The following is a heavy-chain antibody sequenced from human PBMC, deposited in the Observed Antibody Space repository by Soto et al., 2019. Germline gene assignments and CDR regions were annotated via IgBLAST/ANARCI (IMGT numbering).Heavy chain of an antibody. D-gene: IGHD4-4*01. CDR3: AKDSNKYSSSLRGRYFDS. J-gene: IGHJ4*02. V-gene: IGHV3-23*01. Sequence: GSLRLSCASSGFTFTSYVMSWVRQAPGKGLEWVAGISGGGTNTFYADSVKGRFTISRDNARNTLILQMDRLRAEDTAIYYCAKDSNKYSSSLRGRYFDSWGQGTLVTVS. CDR2: ISGGGTNT. CDR1: GFTFTSYV.